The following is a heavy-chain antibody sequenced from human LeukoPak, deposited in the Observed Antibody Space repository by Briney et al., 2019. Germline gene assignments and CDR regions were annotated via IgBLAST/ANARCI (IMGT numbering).Heavy chain of an antibody. D-gene: IGHD3-16*01. Sequence: PGGSLRLSCAASGFTFSSYAMHWVRQAPGKGLEWVANIKQDGSEKYYVDSVKGRFTISRDNAKNSLYLQMSSLRAEDTAVYYCARHTLLDYWGQGTLVPVSS. CDR2: IKQDGSEK. J-gene: IGHJ4*02. CDR1: GFTFSSYA. CDR3: ARHTLLDY. V-gene: IGHV3-7*01.